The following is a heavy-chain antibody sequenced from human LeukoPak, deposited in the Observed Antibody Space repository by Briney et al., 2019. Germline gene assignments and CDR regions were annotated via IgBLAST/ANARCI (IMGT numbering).Heavy chain of an antibody. Sequence: GGSLRLSCAASGFTFSSYWMHWVRQAPGKGLVWVSRLNSDGSSTSYADSVKGRFTISRDNAETTLHLQMNNLSAEDTAVYYCARATNRNSINFDYWGQGALVTVSS. CDR2: LNSDGSST. CDR1: GFTFSSYW. CDR3: ARATNRNSINFDY. D-gene: IGHD1-1*01. J-gene: IGHJ4*02. V-gene: IGHV3-74*01.